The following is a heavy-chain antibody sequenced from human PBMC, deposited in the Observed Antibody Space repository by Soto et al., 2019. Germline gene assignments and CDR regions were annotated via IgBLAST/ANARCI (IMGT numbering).Heavy chain of an antibody. D-gene: IGHD3-10*01. CDR2: ISYDGSNK. CDR3: AKEYYYGSGSYSTTDY. Sequence: GGSLRLSCAASGFTFSSYGMHWVRQAQGKGLEWVAVISYDGSNKYYADSVKGRFTISRDNSKNTLYLQMNSLRAEDTAVYYCAKEYYYGSGSYSTTDYWGQGTLVTVSS. CDR1: GFTFSSYG. J-gene: IGHJ4*02. V-gene: IGHV3-30*18.